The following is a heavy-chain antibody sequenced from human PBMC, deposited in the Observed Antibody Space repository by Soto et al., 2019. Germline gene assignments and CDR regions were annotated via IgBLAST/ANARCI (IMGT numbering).Heavy chain of an antibody. V-gene: IGHV1-69*01. J-gene: IGHJ1*01. Sequence: QAQLMQSGAEVKQPGSSVKVSCKASGGTFSGYAINWVRQAPGQGLEWMGGIIPLLGITDYGQKFQGRITIAADESTGTAYMDMRGLRSEDTAVYYCARDPRSITGTTSSEDFQHWGQGTLVSVSS. CDR1: GGTFSGYA. CDR2: IIPLLGIT. CDR3: ARDPRSITGTTSSEDFQH. D-gene: IGHD1-20*01.